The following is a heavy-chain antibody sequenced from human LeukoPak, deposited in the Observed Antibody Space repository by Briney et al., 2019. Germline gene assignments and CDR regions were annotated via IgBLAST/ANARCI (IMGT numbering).Heavy chain of an antibody. V-gene: IGHV3-7*01. CDR2: VKKDASEK. CDR3: ARGPPYGSRSDYFDY. Sequence: GESLRLSCAASEFTFSNNWMTWVRQAPGKGLEWVASVKKDASEKYYVDSVKGRFTISRDNAKNSLYLQMSSLRVEDTAVYYCARGPPYGSRSDYFDYWGQGTLVTVSA. J-gene: IGHJ4*02. D-gene: IGHD3-10*01. CDR1: EFTFSNNW.